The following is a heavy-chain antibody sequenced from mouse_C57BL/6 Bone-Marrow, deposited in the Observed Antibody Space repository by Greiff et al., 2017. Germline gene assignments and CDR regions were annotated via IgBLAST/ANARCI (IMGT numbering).Heavy chain of an antibody. J-gene: IGHJ3*01. CDR2: INPYNGGT. D-gene: IGHD1-1*01. Sequence: EVQLQASGPVLVKPGASVKMSCKASGYTFTDYYMNWVKQSHGKSLEWIGVINPYNGGTSYHQKFKGKATLTVDQSSITAYMELNSLTSKDTAVYYCARGLLRYPFAYWGQGTLGTVSA. CDR1: GYTFTDYY. V-gene: IGHV1-19*01. CDR3: ARGLLRYPFAY.